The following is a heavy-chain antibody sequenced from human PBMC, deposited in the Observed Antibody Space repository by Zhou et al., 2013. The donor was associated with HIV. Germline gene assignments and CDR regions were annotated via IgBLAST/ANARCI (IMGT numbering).Heavy chain of an antibody. CDR3: ASEVEMATTADAFDI. J-gene: IGHJ3*02. CDR2: FIPIFGTA. D-gene: IGHD5-12*01. V-gene: IGHV1-69*12. CDR1: GGPFSSYA. Sequence: QVQLVQSGAEVKKPGSSVKVSCKASGGPFSSYAISWVRQAPGQGLEYMGGFIPIFGTANYAQKFQGRVTITADESTSTAYMELSSLRSEDTAVYYCASEVEMATTADAFDIWGQGTMVTVSS.